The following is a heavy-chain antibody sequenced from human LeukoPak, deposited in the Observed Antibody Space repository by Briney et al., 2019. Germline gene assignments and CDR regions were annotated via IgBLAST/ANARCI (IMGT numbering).Heavy chain of an antibody. V-gene: IGHV4-30-4*08. Sequence: PSETLSLTCTVSGGSLGSGDYYWSWIRQPPGKGLEWIGYIYYSGSTYYNPSLKSRVTISVDTSKNQFSLKLSYVTAADTAVYYCARDPLKYYDSSGYRWGHGTLVTVSS. CDR2: IYYSGST. J-gene: IGHJ4*01. D-gene: IGHD3-22*01. CDR1: GGSLGSGDYY. CDR3: ARDPLKYYDSSGYR.